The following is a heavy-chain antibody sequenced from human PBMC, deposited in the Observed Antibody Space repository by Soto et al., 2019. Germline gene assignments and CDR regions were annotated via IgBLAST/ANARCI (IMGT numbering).Heavy chain of an antibody. J-gene: IGHJ5*02. CDR3: ARDPNYYDSSGYHWFDP. V-gene: IGHV6-1*01. D-gene: IGHD3-22*01. Sequence: SQTLSLTCAISGDSVSSNSAGWNWIRQSPSRGLEWLGRTYYRSKWYNDYAVSVKSRITINPDTSKNQFSRQLNSVTPEDTAVYYCARDPNYYDSSGYHWFDPWGQGTLVTVSS. CDR2: TYYRSKWYN. CDR1: GDSVSSNSAG.